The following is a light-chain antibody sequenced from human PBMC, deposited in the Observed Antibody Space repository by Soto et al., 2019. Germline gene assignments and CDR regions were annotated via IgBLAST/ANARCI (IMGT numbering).Light chain of an antibody. J-gene: IGLJ1*01. CDR3: GSITRSSTSV. CDR1: SSDVGGYKY. CDR2: EVN. V-gene: IGLV2-14*01. Sequence: QSALTQPASVSGSPGQSITISCTGTSSDVGGYKYVSWYQQHPGKAPKLMIYEVNNRPSGVSNRFSGSKSGNTASLTISGIQAEDEGDYYCGSITRSSTSVFGTGTKLTVL.